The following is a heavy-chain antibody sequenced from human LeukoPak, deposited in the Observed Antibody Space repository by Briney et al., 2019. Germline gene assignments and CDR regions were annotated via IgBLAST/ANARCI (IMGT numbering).Heavy chain of an antibody. V-gene: IGHV4-34*01. J-gene: IGHJ4*02. D-gene: IGHD6-13*01. CDR2: INHSGST. CDR1: GGSFSGYY. Sequence: KPSETLSLTCAVYGGSFSGYYWSWIRQPPGKGLEWIGEINHSGSTNYNPSLKSRVTTSVDTSKNQFSLKLSSVTAADTAVYYCAADSSSWYGLGYWGQGTLVTVSS. CDR3: AADSSSWYGLGY.